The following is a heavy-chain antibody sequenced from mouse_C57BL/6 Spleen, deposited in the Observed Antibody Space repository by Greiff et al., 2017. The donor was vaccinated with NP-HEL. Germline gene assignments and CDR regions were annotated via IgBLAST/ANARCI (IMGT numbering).Heavy chain of an antibody. V-gene: IGHV1-22*01. CDR1: GTTFPAYD. CDR3: AIRGLPDYAMDY. J-gene: IGHJ4*01. CDR2: FNPNNGGP. D-gene: IGHD3-1*01. Sequence: VQLQQPGPELVDPGPQVSLSCRAPGTTFPAYDMPWVNRSHGKSLEWIGYFNPNNGGPTYNQKLKGKATLSVNKSSSTGYMELRSLTSEDSAVYYCAIRGLPDYAMDYWGQGTSVTVSS.